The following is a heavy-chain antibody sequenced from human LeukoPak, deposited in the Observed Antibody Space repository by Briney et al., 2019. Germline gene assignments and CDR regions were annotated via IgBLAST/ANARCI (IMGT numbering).Heavy chain of an antibody. D-gene: IGHD6-25*01. CDR2: ISWNSGSI. CDR1: GFTFDDYA. J-gene: IGHJ5*02. V-gene: IGHV3-9*01. CDR3: AKGAGDQRLINWFDP. Sequence: GGSLRLSWAASGFTFDDYAMHWVRQAPGKGLEWVSGISWNSGSIGYADSVKGRFTISRDNAKNSLYLQMNSLRAEDTALYYCAKGAGDQRLINWFDPWGQGTLVTVSS.